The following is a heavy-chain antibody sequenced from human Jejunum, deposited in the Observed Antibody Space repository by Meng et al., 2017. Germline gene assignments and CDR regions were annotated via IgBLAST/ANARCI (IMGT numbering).Heavy chain of an antibody. V-gene: IGHV4-39*01. CDR1: DCSISTSSYY. CDR3: ARSPQYYDSSGFAFDP. Sequence: QLQLRGSGPGLVKPSETLSLPCTVSDCSISTSSYYWGWIRQAPGTGLEWSGYIDYSGSTYYNSSLKSRVTISVATSKNQFSLTLSAVTAADTAVYYCARSPQYYDSSGFAFDPWGQGTLVNVSS. D-gene: IGHD3-22*01. CDR2: IDYSGST. J-gene: IGHJ5*02.